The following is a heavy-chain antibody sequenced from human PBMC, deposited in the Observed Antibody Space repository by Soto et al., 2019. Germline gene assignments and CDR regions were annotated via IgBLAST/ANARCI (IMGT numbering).Heavy chain of an antibody. CDR2: IYYSGST. CDR1: GGSISSYY. V-gene: IGHV4-59*01. Sequence: SETLSLTCTVSGGSISSYYWSWIRQPPGKGLEWIGYIYYSGSTNYNPSLKSRVTISVDTSKNQFSLKLSSVTAADTAVYYCARGTIFGVVIPPPKYYYYYYGMDVWGQGTTVTVSS. J-gene: IGHJ6*02. D-gene: IGHD3-3*01. CDR3: ARGTIFGVVIPPPKYYYYYYGMDV.